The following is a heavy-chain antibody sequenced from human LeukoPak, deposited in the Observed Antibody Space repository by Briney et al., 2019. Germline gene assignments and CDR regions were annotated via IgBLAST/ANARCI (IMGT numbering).Heavy chain of an antibody. CDR2: INPSGGST. V-gene: IGHV1-46*01. D-gene: IGHD3-3*01. Sequence: ASVKVSCKASGYTFTGYYMHWVRQAPGQGLEWMGIINPSGGSTSYAQKFQGRVTMTRDMSTSTVYMELSSLRSEDTAVYYCASLHYDYWSGYLNYWGQGTLVTVSS. CDR3: ASLHYDYWSGYLNY. CDR1: GYTFTGYY. J-gene: IGHJ4*02.